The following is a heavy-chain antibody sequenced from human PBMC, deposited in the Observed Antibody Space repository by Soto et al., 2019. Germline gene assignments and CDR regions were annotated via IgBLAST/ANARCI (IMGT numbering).Heavy chain of an antibody. CDR3: ATSEIVPPGTGPFDY. D-gene: IGHD2-2*01. V-gene: IGHV3-21*01. CDR2: ITSGGDSR. Sequence: GGCLRLSCAASEFTFSSYGVNWVRRAPGKGLEWVSSITSGGDSRYYADSVKGRFTISRDNSENSLYLQMDSLRAEDTALYYCATSEIVPPGTGPFDYWDQGSLVTVSS. J-gene: IGHJ4*02. CDR1: EFTFSSYG.